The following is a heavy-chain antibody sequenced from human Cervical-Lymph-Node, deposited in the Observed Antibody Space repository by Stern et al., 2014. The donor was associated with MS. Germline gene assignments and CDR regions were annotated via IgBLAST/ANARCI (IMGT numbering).Heavy chain of an antibody. CDR1: GYTFTSDD. CDR3: TKAWDS. V-gene: IGHV1-8*01. CDR2: MNPDSGST. J-gene: IGHJ4*02. Sequence: VQLVESGAEVKKPGASAKVSCKTSGYTFTSDDINWVRQASGQGLEWMGCMNPDSGSTGYAQKFHGSLTITRDTSISTAYMELTTLRSEDTAVYYCTKAWDSWGQGTLVIVSS.